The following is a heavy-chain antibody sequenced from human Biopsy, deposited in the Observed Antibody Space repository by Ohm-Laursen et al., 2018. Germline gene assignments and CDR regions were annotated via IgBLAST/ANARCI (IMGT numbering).Heavy chain of an antibody. CDR3: ARVPLPGIGAAYQGRFLYGMDV. J-gene: IGHJ6*02. CDR1: GDSINNYY. Sequence: SDTLSLTCTVSGDSINNYYWSWIRQPAGKGLEWIGRIYTSGSPNYNLSLKSRVTISVDTAKKQFSLSLRSATAADTAVYYCARVPLPGIGAAYQGRFLYGMDVWGQGTTVSVSS. D-gene: IGHD6-13*01. V-gene: IGHV4-4*07. CDR2: IYTSGSP.